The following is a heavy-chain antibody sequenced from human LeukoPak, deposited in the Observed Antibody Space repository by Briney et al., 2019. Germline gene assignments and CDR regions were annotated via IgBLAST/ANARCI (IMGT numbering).Heavy chain of an antibody. V-gene: IGHV4-31*03. CDR1: GGSISSGGYY. CDR2: IYYSGST. D-gene: IGHD2-2*01. J-gene: IGHJ5*02. Sequence: SQTLSLTCFVSGGSISSGGYYWSWIRQHPGKGLEWIGYIYYSGSTYYNPSLKSRVTISVDTSKNQFSLKLSSVTAADTAVYYCARSLHGLKDIVVVPAVNGAWFDPWGQGTLVTVSS. CDR3: ARSLHGLKDIVVVPAVNGAWFDP.